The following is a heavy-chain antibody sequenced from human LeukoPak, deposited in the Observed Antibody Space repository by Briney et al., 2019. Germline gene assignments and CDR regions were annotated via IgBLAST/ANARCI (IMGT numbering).Heavy chain of an antibody. J-gene: IGHJ4*02. V-gene: IGHV3-7*03. Sequence: GGSLRLSCTASGFIFNDFWMSWVRQAPGEGLEWVANIRQDGGAKNYVDSVKGRFTISRDNAKNTLYLQMNSLRAEDTAVYYCAKLLIRVFFEYWGQGSLVTVSS. CDR3: AKLLIRVFFEY. D-gene: IGHD2-21*02. CDR2: IRQDGGAK. CDR1: GFIFNDFW.